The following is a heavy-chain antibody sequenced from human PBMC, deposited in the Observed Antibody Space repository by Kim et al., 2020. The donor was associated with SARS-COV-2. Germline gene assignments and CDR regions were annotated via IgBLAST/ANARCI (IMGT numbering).Heavy chain of an antibody. CDR3: ARVGRDSSGQIPY. J-gene: IGHJ4*02. D-gene: IGHD6-19*01. V-gene: IGHV3-21*01. Sequence: YADSVKGRFTISRDNAKNSLYLQMNSLRAEDTAVYYCARVGRDSSGQIPYWGQGTLVTVSS.